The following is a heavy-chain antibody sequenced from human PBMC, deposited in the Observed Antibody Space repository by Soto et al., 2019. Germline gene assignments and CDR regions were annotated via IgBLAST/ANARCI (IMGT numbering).Heavy chain of an antibody. CDR2: INHSGST. CDR3: ARFDFWSAPSPEPPLDY. J-gene: IGHJ4*02. Sequence: PSLTLSLTCAVYGGSFSGYYWSWIRQPQGKGLEWIGEINHSGSTNYNPSLKSRVTISVDTSKNQFSLKLSSVTAADTAVYYCARFDFWSAPSPEPPLDYWGQGTLVTVSS. V-gene: IGHV4-34*01. D-gene: IGHD3-3*01. CDR1: GGSFSGYY.